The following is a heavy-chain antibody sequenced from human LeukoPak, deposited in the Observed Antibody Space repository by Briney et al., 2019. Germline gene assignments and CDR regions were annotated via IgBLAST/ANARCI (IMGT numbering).Heavy chain of an antibody. CDR1: GYTFTSYA. D-gene: IGHD3-9*01. V-gene: IGHV1-3*01. CDR2: INAGNGNT. J-gene: IGHJ4*02. Sequence: ASVKVSCTASGYTFTSYAMHWVRQAPGQRLEWMGWINAGNGNTKYSQKFQGRVTITRDTSASTAYMELSSLRSEDTAVYYCATHSRAGYPQPFDYWGQGTLVTVSS. CDR3: ATHSRAGYPQPFDY.